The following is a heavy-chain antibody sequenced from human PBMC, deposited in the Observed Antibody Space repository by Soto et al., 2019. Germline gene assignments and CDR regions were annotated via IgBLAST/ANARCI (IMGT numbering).Heavy chain of an antibody. CDR3: ASAASKTTVTRPRGFFDY. D-gene: IGHD4-17*01. CDR1: GGSFSGYY. J-gene: IGHJ4*02. CDR2: INHSGST. V-gene: IGHV4-34*01. Sequence: PSETLSLTCAVYGGSFSGYYWSWIRQPPGKGLEWIGEINHSGSTNYNPSLKSRVTISVDTSKNQFSLKLSSVTAADTAVYYCASAASKTTVTRPRGFFDYWGQGTLVTVSS.